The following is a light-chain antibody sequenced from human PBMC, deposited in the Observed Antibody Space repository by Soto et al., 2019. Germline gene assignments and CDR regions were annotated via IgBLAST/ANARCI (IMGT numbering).Light chain of an antibody. J-gene: IGKJ1*01. V-gene: IGKV3-20*01. CDR1: QSVNSGY. CDR2: DTS. Sequence: EIVLTQSPGTLSLSPGERATLSCRASQSVNSGYLAWYQHTPGQAPRRLIYDTSTRATGIPDRFSGSGSGTDFTLTISRLEPEDFAVFYCQQYGSSPRTFGQGTKVEIK. CDR3: QQYGSSPRT.